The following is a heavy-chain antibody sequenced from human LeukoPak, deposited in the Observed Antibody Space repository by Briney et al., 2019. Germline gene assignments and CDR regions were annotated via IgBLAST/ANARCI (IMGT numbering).Heavy chain of an antibody. CDR3: ARPLFWVYDYVWGSPSDAFDI. CDR2: IKSKTDGGTT. CDR1: GFTFSNAW. V-gene: IGHV3-15*01. D-gene: IGHD3-16*01. J-gene: IGHJ3*02. Sequence: GGSLRLSCAASGFTFSNAWMSWVRQAPGKGLEWVGRIKSKTDGGTTDYAAPVKGRFTISRDDSKNTLYLQMNSLRAEDTAVYYCARPLFWVYDYVWGSPSDAFDIWGQGTMVTVSS.